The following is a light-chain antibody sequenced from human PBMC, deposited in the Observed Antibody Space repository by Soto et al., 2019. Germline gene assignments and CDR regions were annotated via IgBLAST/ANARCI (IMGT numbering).Light chain of an antibody. V-gene: IGKV3-20*01. CDR3: QQYGRSGT. J-gene: IGKJ5*01. CDR2: GAS. CDR1: QSVSSN. Sequence: EIVMTQAPATLSVSPGERATLSCRASQSVSSNLAWYQQKPGQAPRLLIYGASNRATGVPDRFSGSGSGTDFTLTIIRLEPEDFAVYYCQQYGRSGTFGQGTQLEIK.